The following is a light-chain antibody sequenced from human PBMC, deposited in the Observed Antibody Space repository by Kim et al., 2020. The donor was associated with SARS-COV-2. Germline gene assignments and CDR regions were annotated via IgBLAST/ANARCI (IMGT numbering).Light chain of an antibody. J-gene: IGKJ2*01. CDR3: KQANSFPPT. CDR2: AAS. CDR1: QGISSW. V-gene: IGKV1-12*01. Sequence: SESVGDRVTITCRASQGISSWLAWYQQKTGKAHKLLIYAASSLQSGVTSGFSGSGSGTDFTLTISSLQPGDFATYYCKQANSFPPTFGQGTKLEI.